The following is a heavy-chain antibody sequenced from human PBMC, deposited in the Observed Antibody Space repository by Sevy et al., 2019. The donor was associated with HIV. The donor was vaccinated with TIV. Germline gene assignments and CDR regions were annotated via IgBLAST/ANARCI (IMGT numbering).Heavy chain of an antibody. CDR1: GLSVSRNY. V-gene: IGHV3-53*01. J-gene: IGHJ3*02. D-gene: IGHD7-27*01. CDR2: IYAGGST. CDR3: ASQLGIGAFDI. Sequence: GGSLRLSCAASGLSVSRNYLSWVCQAPGKGLESVSVIYAGGSTYYADSVKGRFTVSRDKAKNTLYYQMNSLRAEDTAVYYCASQLGIGAFDIWGQGTMVTVSS.